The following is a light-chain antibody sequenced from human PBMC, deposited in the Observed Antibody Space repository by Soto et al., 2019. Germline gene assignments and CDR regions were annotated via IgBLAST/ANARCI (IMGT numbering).Light chain of an antibody. V-gene: IGLV2-8*01. CDR2: DVN. J-gene: IGLJ1*01. Sequence: QSALTQPPSASGSPGQSVTISCTGTSSDVGGYNFVSWYQQHPGKAPKLMIYDVNKRPSVVPDRFSGSKSANTASLTVSGLQAEDEADYYCSSHAGSNTPFVFGTGTKLTVL. CDR1: SSDVGGYNF. CDR3: SSHAGSNTPFV.